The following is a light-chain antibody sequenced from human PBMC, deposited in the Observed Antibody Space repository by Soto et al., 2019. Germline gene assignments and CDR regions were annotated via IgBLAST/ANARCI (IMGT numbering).Light chain of an antibody. V-gene: IGLV9-49*01. J-gene: IGLJ3*02. CDR1: SGYSDYE. CDR3: GADHGSGSNFVSV. CDR2: VGSGGIVG. Sequence: QAVVTQPPSASASLGASVTLTCTLSSGYSDYEVDWYQQRPARGPRFVMRVGSGGIVGSKGEGVPDRFSVLGSGLNRNLTIKNIQEEDESDYHCGADHGSGSNFVSVFGGGTKVTVL.